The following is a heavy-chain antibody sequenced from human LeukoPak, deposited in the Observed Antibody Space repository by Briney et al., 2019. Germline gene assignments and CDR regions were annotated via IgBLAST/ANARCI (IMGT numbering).Heavy chain of an antibody. CDR2: ISYDGSKR. D-gene: IGHD3-3*01. Sequence: PGGSLRLSCAASGFTFSTFAMHWVRQAPGKGLEWVAVISYDGSKRYYADSVKGRFTISRDNSKNTLYLQMNSLRAEDTAVYYCARDFRITIFGVVDYWGQGTLVTVSS. CDR1: GFTFSTFA. J-gene: IGHJ4*02. CDR3: ARDFRITIFGVVDY. V-gene: IGHV3-30-3*01.